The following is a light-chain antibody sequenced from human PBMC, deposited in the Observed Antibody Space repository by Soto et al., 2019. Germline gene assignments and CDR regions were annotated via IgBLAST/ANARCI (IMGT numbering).Light chain of an antibody. J-gene: IGKJ2*01. V-gene: IGKV1-5*03. CDR3: QQYNSPVYT. Sequence: DIQMTQSPSTLSASVGDRVTITCRASQSVSSWLAWYQQKPGRAPKLLMYKASSLESGVPSRFSGSGSGTEFTLTINSLQPDDFATYYCQQYNSPVYTFGQGTKLEIK. CDR2: KAS. CDR1: QSVSSW.